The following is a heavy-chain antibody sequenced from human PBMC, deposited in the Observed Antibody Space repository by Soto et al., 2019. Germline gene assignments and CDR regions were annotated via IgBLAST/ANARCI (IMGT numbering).Heavy chain of an antibody. CDR1: GFTFNTYG. V-gene: IGHV3-33*01. CDR3: ARLVGAAAGRFDP. CDR2: IWFDGSDK. D-gene: IGHD6-13*01. J-gene: IGHJ5*02. Sequence: QEQLVESGGGVVQPGTSLRLSCVASGFTFNTYGMHWVRQAPGKGLEWVAAIWFDGSDKYYADSVKGRFTIYRDNSMNTLYLQINSLRAEDTGVYYFARLVGAAAGRFDPWGQGTLVIVSS.